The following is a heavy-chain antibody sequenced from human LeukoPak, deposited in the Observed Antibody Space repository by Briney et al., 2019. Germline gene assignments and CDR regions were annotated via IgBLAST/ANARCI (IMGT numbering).Heavy chain of an antibody. CDR3: ARGETVGPTPGFDY. CDR1: GFTFSSYS. CDR2: ISGNSEHI. D-gene: IGHD1-26*01. Sequence: GGSLRLSCTASGFTFSSYSVNWVRQAPGKGLEGVSSISGNSEHILHADSVKGRFTISRDTAKNSLYLQMSSLRAEDTAVYYCARGETVGPTPGFDYGGQGTRVIVPS. J-gene: IGHJ4*02. V-gene: IGHV3-21*01.